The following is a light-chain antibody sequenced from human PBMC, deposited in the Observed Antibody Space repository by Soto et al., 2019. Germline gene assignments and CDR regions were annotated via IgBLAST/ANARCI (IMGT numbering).Light chain of an antibody. J-gene: IGKJ1*01. CDR2: GAS. Sequence: EIVMTQSPSTLSVSPWERSTLSFMASQSVSSNLAWYQQKPGQAPRLLIYGASTRATGIPARFSGSGSGTEFTLTISSLQSEDFAVYYCQQYNNWPPVTFGQGTKVDIK. CDR3: QQYNNWPPVT. CDR1: QSVSSN. V-gene: IGKV3-15*01.